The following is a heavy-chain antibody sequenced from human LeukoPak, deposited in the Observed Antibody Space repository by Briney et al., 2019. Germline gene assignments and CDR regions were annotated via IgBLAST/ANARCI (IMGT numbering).Heavy chain of an antibody. Sequence: PSETLSLTCTVSGGSISSYYWNWIRQPAGKGLEWIGRIYTSGSTNYNPSLKSRVTMSVDTSKNQFSLKMTFVTAADTAVYYCARGAWANLGYWGQGTLVTVSS. CDR2: IYTSGST. CDR1: GGSISSYY. CDR3: ARGAWANLGY. J-gene: IGHJ4*02. V-gene: IGHV4-4*07. D-gene: IGHD4/OR15-4a*01.